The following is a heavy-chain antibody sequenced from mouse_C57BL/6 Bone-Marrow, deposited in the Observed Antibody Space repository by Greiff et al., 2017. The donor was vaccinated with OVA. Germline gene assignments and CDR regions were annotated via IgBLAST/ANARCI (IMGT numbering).Heavy chain of an antibody. CDR2: FYPGSGSI. Sequence: VQLQQSGAELVKPGASVKLSCKASGYTFTEYTIHWVKQRSGQGLEWIGWFYPGSGSIKYNEKFKDKATLTADKSSSTVYMELSRLTSEDSAVYFCARHEDKEYGVYYYAMDYWGQGTSVTVSS. D-gene: IGHD2-10*02. J-gene: IGHJ4*01. CDR1: GYTFTEYT. CDR3: ARHEDKEYGVYYYAMDY. V-gene: IGHV1-62-2*01.